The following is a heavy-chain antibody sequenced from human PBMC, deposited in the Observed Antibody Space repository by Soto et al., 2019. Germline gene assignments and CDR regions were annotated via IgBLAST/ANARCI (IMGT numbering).Heavy chain of an antibody. CDR1: GFTFSSYS. CDR2: ISSSSSYI. J-gene: IGHJ4*02. Sequence: GGSLRLSCAASGFTFSSYSMNWVRQAPGKGLEWVSSISSSSSYIYYADSVKGRFTISRDNAKNSLYLQMNSLRAEDTAVYYCARDRGPAAAIRRRREFDYWGQGTLVTVS. V-gene: IGHV3-21*01. D-gene: IGHD2-2*02. CDR3: ARDRGPAAAIRRRREFDY.